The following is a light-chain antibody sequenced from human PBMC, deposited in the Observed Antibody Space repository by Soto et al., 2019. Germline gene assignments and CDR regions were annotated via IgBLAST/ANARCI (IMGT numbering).Light chain of an antibody. J-gene: IGKJ2*01. V-gene: IGKV1-39*01. CDR1: QSINSY. CDR2: AAS. Sequence: DIQMTQSPSSLSASVGDRVSITCRASQSINSYLNWYQQKPGKAPKLLIYAASSLQSGVPSRFSGSGSGTDFTLTINSLQPEDFATYYCQQSYSTPYTFGQGTKLEIK. CDR3: QQSYSTPYT.